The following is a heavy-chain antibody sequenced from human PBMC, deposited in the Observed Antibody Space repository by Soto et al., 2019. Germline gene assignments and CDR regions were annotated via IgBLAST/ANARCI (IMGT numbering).Heavy chain of an antibody. CDR3: PRDRYAYGSGITIDY. D-gene: IGHD3-10*01. J-gene: IGHJ4*02. CDR1: GGTLSSYT. Sequence: QVQLVQSGAEVKKPGSSVKVSCKASGGTLSSYTVSWVRQAPGQGLEWMGRIVPILGVPNYAERFQGRVTITAEKGTNTAYMGLRSLRSADRAGDYCPRDRYAYGSGITIDYWSPGTLVSVPS. V-gene: IGHV1-69*08. CDR2: IVPILGVP.